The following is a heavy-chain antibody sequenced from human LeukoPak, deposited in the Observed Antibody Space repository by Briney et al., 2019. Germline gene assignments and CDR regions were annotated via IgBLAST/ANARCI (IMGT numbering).Heavy chain of an antibody. Sequence: PGGSLRLSCVASTFTFSSYEMTWVRQAPGKGLEWVSSITSSGITKYYADSVKGRFTISRDNAENSVYLQMNSLRVEDTAVYYCASPFSGIYRNAFDIWGPGTMVTVSS. CDR3: ASPFSGIYRNAFDI. CDR2: ITSSGITK. V-gene: IGHV3-48*03. CDR1: TFTFSSYE. D-gene: IGHD1-26*01. J-gene: IGHJ3*02.